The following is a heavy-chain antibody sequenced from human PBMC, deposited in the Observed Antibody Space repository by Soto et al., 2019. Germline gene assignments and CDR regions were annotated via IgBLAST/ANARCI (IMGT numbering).Heavy chain of an antibody. CDR3: AKDTVPVATPWFDP. Sequence: EVQLLESGGGLVQPGGSLRLSCAASGFTFSNYAMSWVRQAPGKGMEGVSTRSGSGGSTYYADSVKGRFTICGDNSKTTLYLQMNSLRAEDTAVYYCAKDTVPVATPWFDPWGQGTLFTVSS. J-gene: IGHJ5*02. CDR1: GFTFSNYA. D-gene: IGHD2-2*01. CDR2: RSGSGGST. V-gene: IGHV3-23*01.